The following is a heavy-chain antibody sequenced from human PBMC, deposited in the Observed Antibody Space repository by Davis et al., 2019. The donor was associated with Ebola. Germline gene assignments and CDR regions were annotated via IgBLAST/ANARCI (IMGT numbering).Heavy chain of an antibody. V-gene: IGHV4-39*01. J-gene: IGHJ5*02. D-gene: IGHD6-6*01. CDR1: GGSISSSSYY. CDR3: ARRSIAARRGGWFDP. CDR2: IYYSGST. Sequence: PSETLSLTCTVSGGSISSSSYYWGWIRQPPGKGLEWIGSIYYSGSTYYNPSLKSRVTISVDTSKNQFSLKLSSVTAADTAVYYCARRSIAARRGGWFDPWGQGTLVTVSS.